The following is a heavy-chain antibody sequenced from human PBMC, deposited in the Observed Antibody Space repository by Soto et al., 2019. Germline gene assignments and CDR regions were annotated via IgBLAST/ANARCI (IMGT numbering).Heavy chain of an antibody. CDR3: ARDGFNDILTGYYRRPTALDY. Sequence: QVQLVQSGAEVKKPGASVKVSCKASGYTFTSYGISWVRQAPGQGLEWVGWISAYNGNTNYAQKLQGRVTMTTDTSTSTAYMELRSLRSDDTAVYYCARDGFNDILTGYYRRPTALDYWGQGTLVTVSS. CDR2: ISAYNGNT. J-gene: IGHJ4*02. V-gene: IGHV1-18*01. CDR1: GYTFTSYG. D-gene: IGHD3-9*01.